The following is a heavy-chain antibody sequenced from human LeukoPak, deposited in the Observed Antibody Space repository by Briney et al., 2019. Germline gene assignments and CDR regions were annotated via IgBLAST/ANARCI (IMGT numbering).Heavy chain of an antibody. CDR3: ARHSSRYNWFDP. J-gene: IGHJ5*02. V-gene: IGHV4-59*08. CDR2: IYYIGIT. CDR1: GGSISSYY. Sequence: SETLSLPCTVPGGSISSYYWSWIRQPPGKGLEWLGYIYYIGITNYNASLQSRVTISVDTSKNQFSLKLTSLTAADTAVYYCARHSSRYNWFDPWGQGTLVTVSS. D-gene: IGHD6-13*01.